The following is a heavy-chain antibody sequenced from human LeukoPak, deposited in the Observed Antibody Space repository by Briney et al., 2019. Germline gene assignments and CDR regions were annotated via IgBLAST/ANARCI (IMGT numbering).Heavy chain of an antibody. CDR3: ARPRGYRGDLDY. Sequence: SETLSLTCAVYGGSFSGYYWSWIRQPPGKGLEWIGEINHSGSTNYNPSLKSRVTISVDTSKNQFSLKLSSVTAADTAVYYCARPRGYRGDLDYWGQGTLVTVSS. CDR2: INHSGST. CDR1: GGSFSGYY. D-gene: IGHD5-12*01. V-gene: IGHV4-34*01. J-gene: IGHJ4*02.